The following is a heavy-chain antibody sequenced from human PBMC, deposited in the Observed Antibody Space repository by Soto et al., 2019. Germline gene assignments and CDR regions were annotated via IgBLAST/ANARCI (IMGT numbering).Heavy chain of an antibody. Sequence: ASVKVSCKASGATLNSFINYGITWVRQAPGQGLEWMGGIIPVFGTANHAQKFQGRVTITADESTRTVNMELSSLRSEDTAVYYCARAPSWWYFDLWGRGTLVTVS. J-gene: IGHJ2*01. CDR1: GATLNSFINYG. CDR3: ARAPSWWYFDL. CDR2: IIPVFGTA. V-gene: IGHV1-69*13.